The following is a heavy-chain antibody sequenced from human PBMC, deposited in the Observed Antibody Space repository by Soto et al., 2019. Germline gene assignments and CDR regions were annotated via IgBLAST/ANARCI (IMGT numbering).Heavy chain of an antibody. D-gene: IGHD5-12*01. V-gene: IGHV4-31*03. CDR3: ARKRMATIGTYYYGMDV. CDR1: GGSISSGGYY. Sequence: QVQLQESGPGLVKPSQTLSLTCTVSGGSISSGGYYWSWIRQHPGKGLEWIGYIYYSGSTYYNPSLKSRVTISVDTSKNQFSLKLRSVTAADTAVYYCARKRMATIGTYYYGMDVWGQGTTVTVSS. CDR2: IYYSGST. J-gene: IGHJ6*02.